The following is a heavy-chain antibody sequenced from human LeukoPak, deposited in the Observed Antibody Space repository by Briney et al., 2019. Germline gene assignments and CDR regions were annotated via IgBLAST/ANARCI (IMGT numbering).Heavy chain of an antibody. Sequence: GGSLRLSCAASGFSIRNNYMTWVRQAPGKGLEWVSIIFGGGSTYYADSVKGRFTISRDNSKNTLYLQMNSLRGDDTAVYYCASDGTSLNKTAFDPGGQGTLVTVPS. D-gene: IGHD2/OR15-2a*01. V-gene: IGHV3-66*01. CDR3: ASDGTSLNKTAFDP. J-gene: IGHJ5*02. CDR2: IFGGGST. CDR1: GFSIRNNY.